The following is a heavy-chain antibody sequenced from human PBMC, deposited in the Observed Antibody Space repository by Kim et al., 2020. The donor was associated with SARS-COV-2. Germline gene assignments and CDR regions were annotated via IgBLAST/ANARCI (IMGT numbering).Heavy chain of an antibody. J-gene: IGHJ4*02. D-gene: IGHD2-15*01. CDR1: GDSISSSSYY. CDR2: IYYSGST. CDR3: ARDPCSAGTCAPVQY. Sequence: SETLSLICTVSGDSISSSSYYWGWIRQPPGKGLEWIASIYYSGSTYYNPSLKSRVTISVDTSKNQFSLKVRSVTAADTAVYYCARDPCSAGTCAPVQYWGQGTLVTVSS. V-gene: IGHV4-39*07.